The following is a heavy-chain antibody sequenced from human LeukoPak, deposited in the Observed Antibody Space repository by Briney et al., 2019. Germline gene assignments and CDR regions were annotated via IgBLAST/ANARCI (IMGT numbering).Heavy chain of an antibody. CDR2: IYYSGST. J-gene: IGHJ4*02. CDR3: AIKRGQGLDY. Sequence: SETLSLTCTFSGPSISSDYYSWSWIRQPPGKGLEWIGYIYYSGSTSFNPSLKSRLTISVDTSKNQFSLKRSSVTAADTAVYYCAIKRGQGLDYWGQGTLVTVSS. CDR1: GPSISSDYYS. D-gene: IGHD3-16*01. V-gene: IGHV4-30-4*01.